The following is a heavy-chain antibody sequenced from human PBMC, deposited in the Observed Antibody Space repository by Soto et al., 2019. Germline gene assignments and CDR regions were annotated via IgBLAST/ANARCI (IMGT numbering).Heavy chain of an antibody. J-gene: IGHJ3*02. CDR1: GDSILSGHFY. V-gene: IGHV4-30-4*01. D-gene: IGHD2-8*02. CDR2: IYYSGTT. Sequence: PSETLSLTCNVSGDSILSGHFYWSWIRQPPGKGLEWLGFIYYSGTTSYNPPLKDRLTISIDTSKNQFSLNLKSGTAADTAVYYCARVVRGVCYPLCGCDIWCQGTMVTLS. CDR3: ARVVRGVCYPLCGCDI.